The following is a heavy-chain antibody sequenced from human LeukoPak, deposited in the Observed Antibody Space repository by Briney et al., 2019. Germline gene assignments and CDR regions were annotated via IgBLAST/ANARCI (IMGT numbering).Heavy chain of an antibody. CDR3: ARRAIVVVPAADNETDY. V-gene: IGHV4-4*02. Sequence: SGTLSLTCAVSGGSISSSNWWSWVRQPPGKGLEWIGEIYHSGSTNYNPSLKSRVTISVDKSKNQFSLKLSSVTAADTAVYYCARRAIVVVPAADNETDYWGQGTLVTVSS. CDR2: IYHSGST. CDR1: GGSISSSNW. D-gene: IGHD2-2*01. J-gene: IGHJ4*02.